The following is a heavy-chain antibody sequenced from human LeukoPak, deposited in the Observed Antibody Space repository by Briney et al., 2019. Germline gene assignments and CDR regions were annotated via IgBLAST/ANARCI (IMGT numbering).Heavy chain of an antibody. V-gene: IGHV3-74*01. Sequence: LAGGSLRLSCAASGFTFSSYWMHWVRQAPGKGLVWVSRINTDGSSTSYADSVKGRFTVSRDNAKNTLYLQMNSLRAEDTAVYYCARVRLRFLGDAFGIWGQGTMVTVSS. J-gene: IGHJ3*02. D-gene: IGHD3-3*01. CDR3: ARVRLRFLGDAFGI. CDR2: INTDGSST. CDR1: GFTFSSYW.